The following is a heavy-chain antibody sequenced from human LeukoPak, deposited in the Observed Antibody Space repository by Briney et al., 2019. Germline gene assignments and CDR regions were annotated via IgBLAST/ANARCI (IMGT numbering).Heavy chain of an antibody. V-gene: IGHV3-30*02. CDR1: GFTFSSYG. J-gene: IGHJ4*02. Sequence: GGSLRLSCAASGFTFSSYGMHWVRQAPGKGLEWVAFIRYDGSNKYYADSVKGRFTISRDNSKNTLYLQINSLRAEDTAVYYCAKDKKVFWYWGQGTLVTVSS. D-gene: IGHD3-9*01. CDR2: IRYDGSNK. CDR3: AKDKKVFWY.